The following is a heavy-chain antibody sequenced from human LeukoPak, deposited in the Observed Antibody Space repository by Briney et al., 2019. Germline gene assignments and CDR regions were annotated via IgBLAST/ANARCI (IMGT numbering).Heavy chain of an antibody. D-gene: IGHD3-10*01. Sequence: GGSLRLSCAASGFTFSSFSMNWVRQAPGKGLEWVSYISTDSRTIYYADSVKGRFTISRDNAKNSLYLQMNSLRDEDTAMYYCARSYMVPSDDWGQESLVTVSS. V-gene: IGHV3-48*02. J-gene: IGHJ4*02. CDR1: GFTFSSFS. CDR3: ARSYMVPSDD. CDR2: ISTDSRTI.